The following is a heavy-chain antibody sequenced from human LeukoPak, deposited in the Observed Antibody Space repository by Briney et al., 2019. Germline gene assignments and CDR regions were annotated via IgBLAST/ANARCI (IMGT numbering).Heavy chain of an antibody. CDR2: VWNDGSNR. D-gene: IGHD2-15*01. Sequence: GGSLRLSCAASGFTFSSYGMHWVRQAPGKGLEWVAVVWNDGSNRYYADSVKGRFTISRDNSKNTLYLQMNSLRAEDTAVYYCARRLVVVATGFDPWGQGTLVTVSS. CDR3: ARRLVVVATGFDP. V-gene: IGHV3-33*01. CDR1: GFTFSSYG. J-gene: IGHJ5*02.